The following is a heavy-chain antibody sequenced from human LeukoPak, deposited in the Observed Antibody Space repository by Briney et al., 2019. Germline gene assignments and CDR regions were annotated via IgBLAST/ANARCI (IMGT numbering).Heavy chain of an antibody. CDR3: ARGAGSGSSYRVYNWFDP. Sequence: SETLSLTCTVSGGSISSSSYYWGWIRQPAGKGLEWIGRISASGRRNYNPSLQSRVIISVDTSKNQFSLKLTSVTAADTAVYYCARGAGSGSSYRVYNWFDPWGQGAQVTVSS. J-gene: IGHJ5*02. V-gene: IGHV4-61*02. CDR1: GGSISSSSYY. CDR2: ISASGRR. D-gene: IGHD3-10*01.